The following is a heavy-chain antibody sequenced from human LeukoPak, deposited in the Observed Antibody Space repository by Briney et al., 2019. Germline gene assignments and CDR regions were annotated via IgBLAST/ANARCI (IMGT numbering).Heavy chain of an antibody. V-gene: IGHV1-24*01. D-gene: IGHD3-10*01. Sequence: ASVKVSCKVSGYTLTELSMHWVRQAPGKGLEWMGGFDPEDGETIYTQKFQGRVTMTEDTSTDTACMELSSLRSEDTAVYYCATDLGIWFDKNNTWGQGTLVTVSS. CDR1: GYTLTELS. CDR3: ATDLGIWFDKNNT. J-gene: IGHJ4*02. CDR2: FDPEDGET.